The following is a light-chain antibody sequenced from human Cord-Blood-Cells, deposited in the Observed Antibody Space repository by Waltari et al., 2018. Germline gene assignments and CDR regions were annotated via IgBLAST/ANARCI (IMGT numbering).Light chain of an antibody. CDR1: QSFSSN. J-gene: IGKJ1*01. CDR2: GAS. Sequence: IVLTQSPDTLSVSPGERATLSCRASQSFSSNLAWYQQKPGQAPRLLIYGASTRATGIPARFSGSGSGTEFTLTISSLQSEDFAVYYCQQYNNWPGTFGPGTKVEIK. V-gene: IGKV3-15*01. CDR3: QQYNNWPGT.